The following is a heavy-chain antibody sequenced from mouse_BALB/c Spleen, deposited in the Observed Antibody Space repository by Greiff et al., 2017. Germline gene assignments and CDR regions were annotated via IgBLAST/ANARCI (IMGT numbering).Heavy chain of an antibody. CDR2: IYPGDGDT. V-gene: IGHV1-80*01. D-gene: IGHD2-1*01. Sequence: VQLQQSGAELVRPGSSVKISCKASGYAFSSYWMNWVKQRPGQGLEWIGQIYPGDGDTNYNGKFKGKATLTADKSSSTAYMQLSSLTSEDSAVYFFARSGGNYAFDYGGQGTTLTVSS. CDR1: GYAFSSYW. J-gene: IGHJ2*01. CDR3: ARSGGNYAFDY.